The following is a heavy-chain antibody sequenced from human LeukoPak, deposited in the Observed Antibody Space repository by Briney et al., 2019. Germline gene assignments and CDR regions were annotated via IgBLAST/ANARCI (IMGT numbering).Heavy chain of an antibody. CDR3: TTHREETAAGLFDY. J-gene: IGHJ4*02. Sequence: NPGGSLRLSCAASGFTFSSYAMSWVRQAPGKGLEWVGRIKSKTDGGTTDYAAPVKGRFTISRDDSKNTLYLQMNSLKTEDTAVYYCTTHREETAAGLFDYWGQGTLVTVSS. CDR1: GFTFSSYA. CDR2: IKSKTDGGTT. D-gene: IGHD6-13*01. V-gene: IGHV3-15*01.